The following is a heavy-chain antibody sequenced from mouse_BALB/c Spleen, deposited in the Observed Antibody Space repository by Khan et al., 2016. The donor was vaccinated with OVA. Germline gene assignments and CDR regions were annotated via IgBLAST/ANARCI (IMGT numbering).Heavy chain of an antibody. CDR1: GFTFSSYA. J-gene: IGHJ2*01. D-gene: IGHD2-14*01. CDR2: ISSGGST. CDR3: AREAYRYDEYYFDY. V-gene: IGHV5-6-5*01. Sequence: EVELVESGGGSVKPGGSLKLSCVVSGFTFSSYAMSWVRQTPEKRLEWVASISSGGSTYYPDSVKGRFTISRDNARNIVYLQMSSLRSEDMAMYYCAREAYRYDEYYFDYWGQGTTLTVSS.